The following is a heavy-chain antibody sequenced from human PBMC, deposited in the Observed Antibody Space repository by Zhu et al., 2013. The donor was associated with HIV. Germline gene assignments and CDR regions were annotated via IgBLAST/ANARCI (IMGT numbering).Heavy chain of an antibody. CDR2: IIPIFGTA. Sequence: QVQLVQSGAEVKKPGSSVKVSCKASGGTFSSYAISWVRQAPGQGLEWMGGIIPIFGTANYAQKFQGRVTITADESTSTAYMELSSLRSEDTAVYYCARVSGKSGYSYGPNWFDPWGQGTLVTVSS. CDR3: ARVSGKSGYSYGPNWFDP. J-gene: IGHJ5*02. V-gene: IGHV1-69*01. D-gene: IGHD5-18*01. CDR1: GGTFSSYA.